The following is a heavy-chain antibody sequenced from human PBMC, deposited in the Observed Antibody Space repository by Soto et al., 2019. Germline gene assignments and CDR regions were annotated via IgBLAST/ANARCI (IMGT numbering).Heavy chain of an antibody. CDR3: ARVGRWLRFDY. CDR1: GGSISSYY. D-gene: IGHD5-12*01. CDR2: IYYSGST. Sequence: SETLSLTCTVSGGSISSYYWSWIRQPPGKGLEWIGYIYYSGSTNYNPSLKSRVTISVDTSKNQFSLKLSSVTAADTAVYYCARVGRWLRFDYWGQGTLVTVSP. V-gene: IGHV4-59*08. J-gene: IGHJ4*02.